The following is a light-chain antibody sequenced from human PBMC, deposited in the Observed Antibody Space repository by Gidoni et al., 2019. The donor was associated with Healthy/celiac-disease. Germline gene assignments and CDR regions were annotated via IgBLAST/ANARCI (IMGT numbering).Light chain of an antibody. CDR2: AAS. V-gene: IGKV1-39*01. CDR3: QQSYRTPYT. Sequence: DIQMTQSPSSLSASVGDRVTITCRASQSINSYLNWYQQKPGKSPKLLIYAASSLQSGVPSRFSGSGSGTDFTLTISSLQPEDFATYYCQQSYRTPYTFGQGTKLEIK. J-gene: IGKJ2*01. CDR1: QSINSY.